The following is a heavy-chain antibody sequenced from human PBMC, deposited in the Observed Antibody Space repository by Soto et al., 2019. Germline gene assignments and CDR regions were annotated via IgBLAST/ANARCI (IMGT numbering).Heavy chain of an antibody. J-gene: IGHJ6*03. D-gene: IGHD2-2*01. CDR2: INHSGST. Sequence: SETLSLTCAVYGGSFSGYYWSWIRQPPGKGLEWIGEINHSGSTNYNPSLKSRVTISVDTSKNQFSLKLSSVTAADTAVYYCARARKIVVAPAAMRHYYYYMDVWGKGTTVTVSS. CDR1: GGSFSGYY. CDR3: ARARKIVVAPAAMRHYYYYMDV. V-gene: IGHV4-34*01.